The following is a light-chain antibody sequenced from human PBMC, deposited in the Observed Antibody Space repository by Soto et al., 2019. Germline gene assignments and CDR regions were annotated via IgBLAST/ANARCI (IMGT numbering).Light chain of an antibody. Sequence: DIQMTQSPSSLSASVRDRVTITCRASQGISNYLAWYQQKPGKVPKLLIYAASTLQSGVPSRFSGSGSGTDFTLTISTMQPEDVATYYCQKYNSAPWTFGQGTKVEIK. CDR2: AAS. CDR1: QGISNY. V-gene: IGKV1-27*01. J-gene: IGKJ1*01. CDR3: QKYNSAPWT.